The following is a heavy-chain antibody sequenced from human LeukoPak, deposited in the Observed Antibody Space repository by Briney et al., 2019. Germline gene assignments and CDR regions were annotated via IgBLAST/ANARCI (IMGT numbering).Heavy chain of an antibody. CDR1: GYTFTSYG. Sequence: ASVKVSCKASGYTFTSYGISWVRQAPGQGLEWMGGIIPIFGTANYAQKFRGRVTITADESTSTAYMELSSLRSEDTAVYYCARVPPDYGDYVGFDYWGQGTLVTVSS. CDR2: IIPIFGTA. V-gene: IGHV1-69*13. J-gene: IGHJ4*02. D-gene: IGHD4-17*01. CDR3: ARVPPDYGDYVGFDY.